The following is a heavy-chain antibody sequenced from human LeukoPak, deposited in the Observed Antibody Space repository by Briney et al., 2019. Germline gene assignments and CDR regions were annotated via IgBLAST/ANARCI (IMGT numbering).Heavy chain of an antibody. CDR2: ISAYNGNT. D-gene: IGHD6-19*01. V-gene: IGHV1-18*01. Sequence: ASVKVSCKASGYTFTSYGISWVRQAPGQGLEWMGWISAYNGNTNYAQKLQGRVTMTTDTSTSTAYMELRSLRSDDTAVYYCASTIPRSSGWYGXSGYWGQGTLVTVSS. CDR1: GYTFTSYG. J-gene: IGHJ4*02. CDR3: ASTIPRSSGWYGXSGY.